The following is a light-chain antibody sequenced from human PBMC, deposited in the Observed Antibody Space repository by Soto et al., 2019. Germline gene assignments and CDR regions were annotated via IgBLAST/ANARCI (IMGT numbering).Light chain of an antibody. CDR2: GAF. J-gene: IGKJ1*01. Sequence: EIVLTQSPGTLSLSPGERATLSCRASETIRSDYLAWYQQRPGQAPRLLIFGAFSRATGVPDRFSASGSGTDFTLTISRLEPEDFAVYYCHRYGSSPRTFGQGTKVEI. CDR3: HRYGSSPRT. CDR1: ETIRSDY. V-gene: IGKV3-20*01.